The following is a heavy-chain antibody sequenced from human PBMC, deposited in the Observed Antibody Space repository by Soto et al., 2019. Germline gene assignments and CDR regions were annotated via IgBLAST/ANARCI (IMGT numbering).Heavy chain of an antibody. J-gene: IGHJ6*02. CDR3: AKEGDCSSTSCYPYYYYYGMDV. CDR2: IIPIFGTA. D-gene: IGHD2-2*01. CDR1: GGTFSSYA. V-gene: IGHV1-69*13. Sequence: GASVKVSCKASGGTFSSYAISWVRQAPGQGLEWMGGIIPIFGTANYAQKFQGRVTITADESTSTAYMELSSLRAEDTAVYYCAKEGDCSSTSCYPYYYYYGMDVWGQGTTVTVSS.